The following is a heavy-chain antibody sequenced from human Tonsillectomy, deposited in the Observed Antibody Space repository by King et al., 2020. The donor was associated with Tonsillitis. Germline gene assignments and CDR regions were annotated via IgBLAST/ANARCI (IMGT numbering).Heavy chain of an antibody. J-gene: IGHJ4*02. D-gene: IGHD4-17*01. Sequence: VQLVESGGGLVQPGGSLKLSCAASGFTFRGSAMHWVRQASGKGLEWVGRIRSKPNNYATAYAASVKGRFTISRDDSKNTAYLQMNSLRTEDTAVYYCTLFAAPEYGDYGDYWGQGTLVTVSS. CDR1: GFTFRGSA. CDR2: IRSKPNNYAT. V-gene: IGHV3-73*02. CDR3: TLFAAPEYGDYGDY.